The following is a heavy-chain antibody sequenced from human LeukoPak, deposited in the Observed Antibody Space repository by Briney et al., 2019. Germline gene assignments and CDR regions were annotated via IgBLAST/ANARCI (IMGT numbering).Heavy chain of an antibody. CDR2: IYPGDSDT. J-gene: IGHJ4*02. CDR3: ARHGGYGGNQKAHFDY. CDR1: GYSFTSYW. Sequence: HGESLKISCKGSGYSFTSYWIGWVRQMPGKGLEWMGIIYPGDSDTRYSPSFQGQVTISADKSLSTAYLQWSSLRASDSAMYYCARHGGYGGNQKAHFDYWGQGTLVTVSS. D-gene: IGHD4-23*01. V-gene: IGHV5-51*01.